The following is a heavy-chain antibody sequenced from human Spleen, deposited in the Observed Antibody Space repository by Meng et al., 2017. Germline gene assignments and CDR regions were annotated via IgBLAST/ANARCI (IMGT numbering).Heavy chain of an antibody. CDR3: ARGRYYGMDV. Sequence: GGSLRLSCAASGFTFSSFEMNWVRQAPGKGLEWVSYISSSGGTIYYADSVNGRFAISRDNAKNSLSLQMNSLRVEDTAVYYCARGRYYGMDVWGHGTTVTVSS. V-gene: IGHV3-48*03. CDR2: ISSSGGTI. J-gene: IGHJ6*02. CDR1: GFTFSSFE.